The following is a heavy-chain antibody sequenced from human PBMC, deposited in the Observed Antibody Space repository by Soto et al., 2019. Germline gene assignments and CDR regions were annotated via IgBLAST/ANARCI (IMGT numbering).Heavy chain of an antibody. Sequence: EVQLLESGGGLVQPGGSLRLSCAASGFIFNNYAIHWVRQAPGKGLEWVSGISAGGGSTYYADSVKGRFTISRDNSNNTLYLEMNSLRAEDMAVYYCAKGYCNGDSCYWFFDLWGRGTLVTVSS. V-gene: IGHV3-23*01. J-gene: IGHJ2*01. D-gene: IGHD2-15*01. CDR2: ISAGGGST. CDR3: AKGYCNGDSCYWFFDL. CDR1: GFIFNNYA.